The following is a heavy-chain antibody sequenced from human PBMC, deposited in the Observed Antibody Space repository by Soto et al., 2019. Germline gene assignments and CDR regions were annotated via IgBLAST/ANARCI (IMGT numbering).Heavy chain of an antibody. CDR1: GGSISSYY. Sequence: SETLSLTCTVSGGSISSYYWSWIRQPPGKGLEWIGYIYYSGSTNYNPSLKSRVTISVDTSKNQFSLKLSSVTAADTAVYYCARAPAPLYSSSWYYWEYWGQGTRVTVS. D-gene: IGHD6-13*01. J-gene: IGHJ4*02. V-gene: IGHV4-59*01. CDR2: IYYSGST. CDR3: ARAPAPLYSSSWYYWEY.